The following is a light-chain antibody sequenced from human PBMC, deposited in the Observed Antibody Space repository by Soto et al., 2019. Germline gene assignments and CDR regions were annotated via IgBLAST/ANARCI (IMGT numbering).Light chain of an antibody. J-gene: IGKJ1*01. CDR3: QQYGRYRT. V-gene: IGKV1-5*03. CDR2: KAS. Sequence: DIQMTQSPSTLSASVGDRVTITCRASQSTSTWLAWYQHKPGKAPNLLIYKASSLESGVPSRFSGSGSGTEFTLTISSLQPDDVATYYGQQYGRYRTCGQGTKVEIK. CDR1: QSTSTW.